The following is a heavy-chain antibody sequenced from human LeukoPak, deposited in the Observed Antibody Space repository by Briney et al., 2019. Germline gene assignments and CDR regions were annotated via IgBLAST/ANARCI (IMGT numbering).Heavy chain of an antibody. V-gene: IGHV1-69*04. CDR1: GGTFSSYA. Sequence: ASVKVSCKASGGTFSSYAISWVRQAPGQGLEWMGRIIPILGIANYAQKFQGRVTITADKSTSTAYMELSSLRSEDTAVYYCASPTYYYDSSGPSRFDYWGQGTLVTVSS. J-gene: IGHJ4*02. CDR2: IIPILGIA. CDR3: ASPTYYYDSSGPSRFDY. D-gene: IGHD3-22*01.